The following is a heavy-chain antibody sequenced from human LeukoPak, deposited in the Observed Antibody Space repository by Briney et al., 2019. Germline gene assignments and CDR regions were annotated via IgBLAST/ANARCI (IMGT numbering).Heavy chain of an antibody. Sequence: GESLKISCKGSGYIFTSYWIGWVRQMPGKGLEWMGIIYPSDSDTRYSPSFQGQVTISADKSITTAYLQWSSLKASDTAMYYCARSHGPTHSDYWGQGTLVTVSS. J-gene: IGHJ4*02. CDR1: GYIFTSYW. CDR3: ARSHGPTHSDY. V-gene: IGHV5-51*01. CDR2: IYPSDSDT.